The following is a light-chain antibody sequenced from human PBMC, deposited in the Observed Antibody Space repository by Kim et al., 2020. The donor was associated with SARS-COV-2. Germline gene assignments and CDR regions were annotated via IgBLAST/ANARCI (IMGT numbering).Light chain of an antibody. J-gene: IGKJ1*01. Sequence: EIVLTQSPGTLSLSPGERATLSCRASQSVSSSYLAWYQQKTGQAPRLLIYGATSGATGIPDRFSGIGSGTDFTLTISRLEPEDFAVYYCQHYGVSPAWTFGQGTKVDIK. CDR1: QSVSSSY. V-gene: IGKV3-20*01. CDR3: QHYGVSPAWT. CDR2: GAT.